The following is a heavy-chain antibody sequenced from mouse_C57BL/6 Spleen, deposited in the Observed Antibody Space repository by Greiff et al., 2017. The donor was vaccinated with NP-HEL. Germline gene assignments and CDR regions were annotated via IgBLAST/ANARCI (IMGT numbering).Heavy chain of an antibody. CDR1: GYSITSGYY. D-gene: IGHD2-4*01. V-gene: IGHV3-6*01. J-gene: IGHJ2*01. Sequence: ESGPGLVKPSQSLSLTCSVTGYSITSGYYWNWIRQFPGNKLEWMGYISYDGSNNYNPSLENRISITRDTSKNQFFLMLNSVTTEDTATYYCARDRGYYDYDDYFDYWGQGTTLTVSS. CDR2: ISYDGSN. CDR3: ARDRGYYDYDDYFDY.